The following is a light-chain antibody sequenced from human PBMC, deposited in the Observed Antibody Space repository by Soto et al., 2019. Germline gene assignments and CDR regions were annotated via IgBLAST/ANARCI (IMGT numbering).Light chain of an antibody. V-gene: IGLV2-14*03. Sequence: QSVLTQPASVSGSPGQSITISCTGTSSDVGAYNSVSWYQQHPDKAPKLIIYSVSYRSSGVSDRFSGSKSDNTASLTISGLHTEDEADYYCSSSTSSSTYRFGTGTKVTVL. CDR1: SSDVGAYNS. J-gene: IGLJ1*01. CDR2: SVS. CDR3: SSSTSSSTYR.